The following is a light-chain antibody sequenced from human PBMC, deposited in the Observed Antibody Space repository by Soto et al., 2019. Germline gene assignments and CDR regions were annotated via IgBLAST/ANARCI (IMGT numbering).Light chain of an antibody. V-gene: IGKV3-15*01. CDR3: QQYNNWPPIT. CDR2: DAS. Sequence: EIVLTQSPGTLSLSPGERATLSCRASQSVSSSYLAWYQQKPGQAPRLLIYDASTGATDIPARFSGSGSGTEFTLTVSSLQSEDFAVYYCQQYNNWPPITFGQGTRLEIK. J-gene: IGKJ5*01. CDR1: QSVSSSY.